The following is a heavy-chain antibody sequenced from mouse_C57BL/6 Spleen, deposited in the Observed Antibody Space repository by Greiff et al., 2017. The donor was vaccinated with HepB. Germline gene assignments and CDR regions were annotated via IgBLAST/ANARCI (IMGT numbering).Heavy chain of an antibody. CDR3: ATTVVDWYFDV. J-gene: IGHJ1*03. V-gene: IGHV1-52*01. D-gene: IGHD1-1*01. Sequence: VQLQQPGAELVRPGSSVKLSCKASGYTFTSYWMHWVKQRPIQGLEWIGNIDPSESETHYNQKFKDKATLTVDKSSSTAYMQLSSLTSEDSAVYYCATTVVDWYFDVWGTGTTVTVSS. CDR1: GYTFTSYW. CDR2: IDPSESET.